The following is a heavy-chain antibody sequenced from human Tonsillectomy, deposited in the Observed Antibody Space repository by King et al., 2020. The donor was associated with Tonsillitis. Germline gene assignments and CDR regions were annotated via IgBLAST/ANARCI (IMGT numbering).Heavy chain of an antibody. CDR2: ISSMNSTI. CDR3: AKEGCGGDCYSNFDY. D-gene: IGHD2-21*02. J-gene: IGHJ4*02. V-gene: IGHV3-48*01. Sequence: VQLVESGGGLVQPGGTLRLSCAASGFIFSSYSMNWVRQAPGKGLEWVSYISSMNSTINYADSVKGRFTISRDNAKNSLYLQMNSLRAEDTAVYYCAKEGCGGDCYSNFDYWGQGNLVTVSS. CDR1: GFIFSSYS.